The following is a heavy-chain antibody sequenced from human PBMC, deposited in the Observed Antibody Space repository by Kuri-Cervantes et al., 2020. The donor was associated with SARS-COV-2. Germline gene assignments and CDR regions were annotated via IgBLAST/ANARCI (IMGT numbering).Heavy chain of an antibody. D-gene: IGHD3-3*01. CDR1: GGSIYSTSYY. V-gene: IGHV4-39*01. Sequence: SETLSLTCTVYGGSIYSTSYYWGWIRQPPGKGLEWIGSIYYSGTTDYSPSLKSRVTVSVDTAKNQFSLKLTSVTAADTAVYFCVGIWSNYRFDYWGQGTLVTVSS. CDR3: VGIWSNYRFDY. J-gene: IGHJ4*02. CDR2: IYYSGTT.